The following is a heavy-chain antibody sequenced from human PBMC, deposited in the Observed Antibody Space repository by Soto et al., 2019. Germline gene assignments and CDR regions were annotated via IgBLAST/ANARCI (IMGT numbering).Heavy chain of an antibody. J-gene: IGHJ4*01. CDR3: ARGLSGYLHYFYY. CDR2: INAGNGNT. CDR1: GYTFTSYA. D-gene: IGHD5-12*01. V-gene: IGHV1-3*01. Sequence: QVQLVQSGAEVKKPGASVKVSCKASGYTFTSYAMHWVRQAPGQRLEWMGWINAGNGNTKYSQKFQGRVTITRDTPGRTFYMELSSMRCKDMAVQYCARGLSGYLHYFYYWVHGTLVIVYS.